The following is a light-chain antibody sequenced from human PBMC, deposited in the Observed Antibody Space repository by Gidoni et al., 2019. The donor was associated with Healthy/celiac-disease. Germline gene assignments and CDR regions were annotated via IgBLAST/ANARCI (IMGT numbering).Light chain of an antibody. Sequence: DIQMTHSPSTLSASVGDRVTITCRASQSISSWLAWYQQKPGKAPKLLIYDASSLDSGVPSRFSGSGSGTEFTLTISSLQPDDFATYYCQQYNSYPWTFGQGTKVEIK. J-gene: IGKJ1*01. CDR3: QQYNSYPWT. CDR2: DAS. V-gene: IGKV1-5*01. CDR1: QSISSW.